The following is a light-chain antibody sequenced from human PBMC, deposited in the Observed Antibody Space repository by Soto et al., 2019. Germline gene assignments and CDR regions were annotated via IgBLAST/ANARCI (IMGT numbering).Light chain of an antibody. CDR1: QSVSSD. J-gene: IGKJ2*01. CDR2: GTS. Sequence: IVMTQAPATLSVSPGERATVSCRSSQSVSSDLVWYQQKPGQAPRLLIYGTSSRATGIPDRFSGSGSGTDFTLTISRLEPEDFAVYYCQQYGSSPMYAFGQGTKVDIK. V-gene: IGKV3-20*01. CDR3: QQYGSSPMYA.